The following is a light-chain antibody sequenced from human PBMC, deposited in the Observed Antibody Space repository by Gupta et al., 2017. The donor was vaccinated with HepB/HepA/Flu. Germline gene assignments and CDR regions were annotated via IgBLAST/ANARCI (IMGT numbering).Light chain of an antibody. CDR3: FSYAGNDNWV. J-gene: IGLJ1*01. Sequence: QSAPTQPPSASGAPGQSVTISCTGTSSDIGAYNLVSWYQQHPGKAPKLIIYDVFQRPSGVPDRFSGSKSGNTASLTVSELQAEDEADYYCFSYAGNDNWVFGGGTKVTVL. CDR2: DVF. CDR1: SSDIGAYNL. V-gene: IGLV2-8*01.